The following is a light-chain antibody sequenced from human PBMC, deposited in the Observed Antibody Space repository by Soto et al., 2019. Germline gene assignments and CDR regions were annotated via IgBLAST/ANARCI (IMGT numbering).Light chain of an antibody. J-gene: IGKJ1*01. V-gene: IGKV3-15*01. CDR3: QQYNNWPRT. Sequence: EIVMTQSPATLSVSPGERATLSCRASQSVSSFLAWYQQKPGQVPRLLIYDASTRATGIPARFSGSGSGTEFTLTISSLQSEDFAVYYCQQYNNWPRTFGPGTKVEFK. CDR2: DAS. CDR1: QSVSSF.